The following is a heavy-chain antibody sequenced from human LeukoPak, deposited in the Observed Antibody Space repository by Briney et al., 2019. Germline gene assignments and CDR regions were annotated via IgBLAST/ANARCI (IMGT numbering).Heavy chain of an antibody. CDR2: INPNSGGT. Sequence: SVKVSCKASGYTFTGYYMHWVRQAPGQGLEWMGWINPNSGGTNYAQKFQGGVTMTTDTSISTAYMELSRLRSDATAVYYCARDYYGSGTRGAFDIWGQGTMVTVSS. J-gene: IGHJ3*02. CDR3: ARDYYGSGTRGAFDI. D-gene: IGHD3-10*01. CDR1: GYTFTGYY. V-gene: IGHV1-2*02.